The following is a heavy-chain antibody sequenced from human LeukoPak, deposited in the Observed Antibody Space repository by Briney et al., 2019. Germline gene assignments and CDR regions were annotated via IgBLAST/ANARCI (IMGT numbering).Heavy chain of an antibody. CDR2: IRYDGSNK. J-gene: IGHJ4*02. CDR1: GFTFSSYG. V-gene: IGHV3-30*02. D-gene: IGHD3-9*01. Sequence: PGGSLRLSCAASGFTFSSYGMHWVRQAPGKGLEWVAFIRYDGSNKYYADSVKGRFTISRDNSKNTLYLQMNSLRAEDTAVYYCAKDGRRYFAWFTFDYWGQGTLVTVSS. CDR3: AKDGRRYFAWFTFDY.